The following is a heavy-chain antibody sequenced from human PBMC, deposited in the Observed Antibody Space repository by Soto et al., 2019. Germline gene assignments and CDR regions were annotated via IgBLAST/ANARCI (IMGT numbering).Heavy chain of an antibody. D-gene: IGHD6-13*01. CDR3: ARHISSGDIDMYSSSWYGMDV. V-gene: IGHV5-51*01. J-gene: IGHJ6*02. Sequence: GESLKISCKGSGYSFTSYWIGWVRQMPGKGLEWMGIIYPGDSDTRYSPSFQGQVTISADKSISTAYLQWSSLKASDTAMYYCARHISSGDIDMYSSSWYGMDVWGQGTTVTVSS. CDR2: IYPGDSDT. CDR1: GYSFTSYW.